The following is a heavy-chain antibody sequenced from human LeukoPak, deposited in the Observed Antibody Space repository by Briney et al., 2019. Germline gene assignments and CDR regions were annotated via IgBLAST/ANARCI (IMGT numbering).Heavy chain of an antibody. CDR3: ARDLAAAGHNWFDP. Sequence: SETLSLTCTVSGGSISRYFWTWIRQPPGKGLEWIGQIYSLGSTKYNPSLESRVSISVDTSKNQISLKMTSVSAADTAVYYCARDLAAAGHNWFDPWGQGTLVTVSS. CDR1: GGSISRYF. CDR2: IYSLGST. J-gene: IGHJ5*02. D-gene: IGHD6-13*01. V-gene: IGHV4-59*12.